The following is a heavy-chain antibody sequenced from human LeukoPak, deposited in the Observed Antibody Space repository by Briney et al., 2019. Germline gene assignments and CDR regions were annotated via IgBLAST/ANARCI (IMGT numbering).Heavy chain of an antibody. J-gene: IGHJ6*03. CDR2: IIPIFGTA. CDR3: ARSVFPRLLYCSSTSCYARLYYYYYSMDV. V-gene: IGHV1-69*06. Sequence: SVKVSCKASGGTFSSYAISWVRQAPGQGLEWMGGIIPIFGTANYAQKFQGRVTITADKSTSTAYIELRSRIADDTAAYYCARSVFPRLLYCSSTSCYARLYYYYYSMDVWGKGTPVTVSS. D-gene: IGHD2-2*01. CDR1: GGTFSSYA.